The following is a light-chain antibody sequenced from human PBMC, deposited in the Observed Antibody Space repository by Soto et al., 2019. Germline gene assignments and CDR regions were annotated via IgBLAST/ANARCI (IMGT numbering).Light chain of an antibody. Sequence: EKVMTQSPATLSVSPGERATLSCRASQNVKTRLAWYQQKPGQAPRLLIYDAFTRATGIPARFSGSASGTEFTLTISSLQSEDFAVYYCQQYAERPLTFGGGTKVEIK. CDR2: DAF. CDR3: QQYAERPLT. J-gene: IGKJ4*01. CDR1: QNVKTR. V-gene: IGKV3-15*01.